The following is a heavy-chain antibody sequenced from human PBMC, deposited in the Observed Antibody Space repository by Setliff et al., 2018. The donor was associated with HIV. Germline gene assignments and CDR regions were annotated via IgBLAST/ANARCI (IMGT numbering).Heavy chain of an antibody. Sequence: SETLSLTCTVYGESFSGYYWTWIRQSPGKGLEWIGEINHSGSTKHNPSLKSRVTISVDTSKNQFSLTLSSLTAADTAVYYCARGPPAEDYYYYMDVWGEGTTVTVSS. CDR3: ARGPPAEDYYYYMDV. CDR2: INHSGST. J-gene: IGHJ6*03. CDR1: GESFSGYY. V-gene: IGHV4-34*01.